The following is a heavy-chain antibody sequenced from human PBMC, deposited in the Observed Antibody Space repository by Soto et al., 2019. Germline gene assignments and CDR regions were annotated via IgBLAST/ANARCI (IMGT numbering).Heavy chain of an antibody. Sequence: EVQLVESGGGLVQPGRSLRLSCAASGFTFDDYAMHWVRQAPGKGLEWVSGISWNSGSIGYADSVKGRFTISRDNAKNSLYLQMNSLRAEDTALYYCAKDLSGGSCTQHWGQGTLVTVSS. CDR3: AKDLSGGSCTQH. CDR1: GFTFDDYA. CDR2: ISWNSGSI. V-gene: IGHV3-9*01. D-gene: IGHD2-15*01. J-gene: IGHJ1*01.